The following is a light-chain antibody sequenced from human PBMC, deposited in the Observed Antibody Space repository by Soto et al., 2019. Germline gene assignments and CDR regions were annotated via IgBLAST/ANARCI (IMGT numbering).Light chain of an antibody. CDR2: GAS. Sequence: EIVMTQSPATLSVSPGERATFSCRASQSVSNDLAWYQQKPGQAPRLLIYGASTRATGIPARFSGSGSGTEFTLTISSLQSEDFAVYYCHQYNNWPPWTFGQGTKVEIK. J-gene: IGKJ1*01. CDR1: QSVSND. CDR3: HQYNNWPPWT. V-gene: IGKV3-15*01.